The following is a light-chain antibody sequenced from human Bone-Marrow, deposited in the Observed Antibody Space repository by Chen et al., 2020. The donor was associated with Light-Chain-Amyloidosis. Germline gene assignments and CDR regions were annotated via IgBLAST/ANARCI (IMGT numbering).Light chain of an antibody. J-gene: IGLJ3*02. CDR2: RNN. CDR1: SSNIGSNY. Sequence: QPVLTQPPSASGTPGQRVTIPCSGSSSNIGSNYVYCYQQLPGTAPKLLIYRNNQRPSGVPDRFSGSKSGTSASLAISGLRSEDEADYYCAAWDDSLSSWVFGGGTKLTVL. CDR3: AAWDDSLSSWV. V-gene: IGLV1-47*01.